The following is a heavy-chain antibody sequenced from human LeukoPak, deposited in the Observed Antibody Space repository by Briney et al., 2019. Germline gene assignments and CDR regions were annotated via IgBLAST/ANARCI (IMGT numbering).Heavy chain of an antibody. D-gene: IGHD1-26*01. CDR1: GGSISSYY. CDR3: ARSRWELLAFDI. V-gene: IGHV4-59*08. J-gene: IGHJ3*02. Sequence: PSETLSLTCTVSGGSISSYYWSWIRQPPGKGLEWIGYIYYSGSTNYNPSLKSRVTISVDTSKNQFSLKLSSVTAADTAVYYCARSRWELLAFDIWGQGTMVTVSS. CDR2: IYYSGST.